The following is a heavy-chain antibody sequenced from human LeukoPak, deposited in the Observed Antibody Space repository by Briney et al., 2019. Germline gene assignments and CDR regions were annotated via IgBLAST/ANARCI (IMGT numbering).Heavy chain of an antibody. Sequence: GGSLRLSCAASGFTFSSYAMHWVRQAPGKGLEWVAVISYDGSNKYYADSVKGRFTISRDNSKNTLYLQMNSLRAEDTAVYYCARARGGAAAGNGLGAYFDYWGQGTLVTVSS. CDR3: ARARGGAAAGNGLGAYFDY. D-gene: IGHD6-13*01. J-gene: IGHJ4*02. V-gene: IGHV3-30-3*01. CDR2: ISYDGSNK. CDR1: GFTFSSYA.